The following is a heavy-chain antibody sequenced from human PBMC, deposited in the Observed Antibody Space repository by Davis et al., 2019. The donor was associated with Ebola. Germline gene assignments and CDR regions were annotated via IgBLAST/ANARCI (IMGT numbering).Heavy chain of an antibody. D-gene: IGHD6-19*01. CDR2: ISTDGSTT. J-gene: IGHJ4*02. V-gene: IGHV3-30*04. Sequence: GESLKISCAASGSSFHTYTINWFRQAPGRGLEWLAVISTDGSTTFHADSVKGRFTISRDNSKNTLSLQMNSLDTEDTAVYYCAGAVAGTEDFQYWGQGTLVTVSS. CDR1: GSSFHTYT. CDR3: AGAVAGTEDFQY.